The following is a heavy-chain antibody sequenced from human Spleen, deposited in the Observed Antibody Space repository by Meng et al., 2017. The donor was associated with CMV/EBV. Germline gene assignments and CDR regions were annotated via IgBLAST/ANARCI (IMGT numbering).Heavy chain of an antibody. D-gene: IGHD3-16*01. CDR1: GFTFSSYT. CDR3: ARDRMPRGELVHY. Sequence: GESLKISCAASGFTFSSYTMNWVRQAPGKGLEWVSSISSSSSYIYYADSMKGRFTISRDNSKNTLYLQMNSLRSEDTAVYYCARDRMPRGELVHYWGQGTLVTVSS. CDR2: ISSSSSYI. J-gene: IGHJ4*02. V-gene: IGHV3-21*01.